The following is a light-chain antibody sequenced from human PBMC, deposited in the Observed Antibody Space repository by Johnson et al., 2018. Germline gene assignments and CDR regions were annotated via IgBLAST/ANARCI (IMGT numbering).Light chain of an antibody. J-gene: IGLJ1*01. V-gene: IGLV1-51*02. Sequence: QSVLTQPPSVSAAPGQTVTISCSGSSSNIGNNYVSWYQQPPGTAPTLLIYEHNKRPSGIPDRFSGSKSGTSATLGITGLQPGYEPDYYGGTWDSSLSGGKVFGAGTKVTVL. CDR2: EHN. CDR3: GTWDSSLSGGKV. CDR1: SSNIGNNY.